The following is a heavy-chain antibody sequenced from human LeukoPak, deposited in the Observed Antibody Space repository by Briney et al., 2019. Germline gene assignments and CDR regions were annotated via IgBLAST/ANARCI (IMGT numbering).Heavy chain of an antibody. Sequence: GGSLRLSCAASGFTFSNYFMSWVRQAPGKRLEWVANINQDGGEEYYVDSVKGRFTVSRDNPKNSLYLQMNSLRAEDTAVYYCARTKIPIVLDSWGQGTLVTVSS. D-gene: IGHD2-15*01. CDR3: ARTKIPIVLDS. CDR2: INQDGGEE. V-gene: IGHV3-7*01. CDR1: GFTFSNYF. J-gene: IGHJ4*02.